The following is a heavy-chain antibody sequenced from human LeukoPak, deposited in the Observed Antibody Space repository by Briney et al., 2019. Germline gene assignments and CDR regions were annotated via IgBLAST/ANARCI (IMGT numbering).Heavy chain of an antibody. CDR3: ARDSMRSYLDY. CDR1: GGSISSGGNY. D-gene: IGHD3-3*02. Sequence: SQTLSLTCTVSGGSISSGGNYWSWIRQHPGKGLEWIGYIYYSGNTFYNPSLKSRVTLSVDTPKNQFSLNLSSVTAADTAVYFCARDSMRSYLDYWGQGTLVTVSS. J-gene: IGHJ4*02. V-gene: IGHV4-31*03. CDR2: IYYSGNT.